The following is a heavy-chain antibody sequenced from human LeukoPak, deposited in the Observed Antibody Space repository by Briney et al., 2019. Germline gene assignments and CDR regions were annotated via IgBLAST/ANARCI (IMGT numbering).Heavy chain of an antibody. CDR3: ARDLLFVDRSGYDY. Sequence: GGSLRLSCAASGFTFSIYWMSWVRQAPGKGLEWVANIKEDGSEKYYVDSVKGRFTISRDNAKNSLYLQMDSLRAEDTAVYYCARDLLFVDRSGYDYWGQGSLVSVSS. V-gene: IGHV3-7*01. D-gene: IGHD3-22*01. CDR1: GFTFSIYW. J-gene: IGHJ4*02. CDR2: IKEDGSEK.